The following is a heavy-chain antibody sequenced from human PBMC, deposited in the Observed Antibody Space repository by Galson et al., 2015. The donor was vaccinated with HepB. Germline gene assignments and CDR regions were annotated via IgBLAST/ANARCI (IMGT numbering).Heavy chain of an antibody. CDR3: ARTQYSSGWYEEYYFDY. Sequence: PALVKPPQTLTLTCTFSGFSLSTSGMCVSWIRQPPGKALEWLALIDWDDDKYYSTSLKTRLTISKDTSKNQVVLTMTNMDPVDTATYYCARTQYSSGWYEEYYFDYWGQGTLVTVSS. CDR1: GFSLSTSGMC. D-gene: IGHD6-19*01. J-gene: IGHJ4*02. CDR2: IDWDDDK. V-gene: IGHV2-70*01.